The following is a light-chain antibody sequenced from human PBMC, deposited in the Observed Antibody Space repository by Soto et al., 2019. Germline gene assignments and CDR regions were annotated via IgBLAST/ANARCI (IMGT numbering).Light chain of an antibody. J-gene: IGKJ5*01. CDR1: QSISSY. V-gene: IGKV1-39*01. CDR3: AQSYSTTIS. CDR2: AAS. Sequence: MTRALYALSVYVGGRVTITYRASQSISSYLNWYQQKPGKAPKLLIYAASSLQSGVPSRFSGSGSGTDFTLTISSLQLEDFATYYSAQSYSTTISFGQGTRLEIK.